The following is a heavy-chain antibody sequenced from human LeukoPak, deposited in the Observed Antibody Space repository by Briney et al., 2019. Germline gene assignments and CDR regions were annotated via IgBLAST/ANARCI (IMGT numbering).Heavy chain of an antibody. J-gene: IGHJ4*02. D-gene: IGHD3-9*01. Sequence: GASLQISCQGSGSIFTSSWISWGRELPGKGLEWMGRIDPSDSYTNYSPSFQGHVTISADKSISTAYLQWSSRKASDTAMYYCATLDTDFDYWGQGTLVTVSS. CDR1: GSIFTSSW. CDR3: ATLDTDFDY. CDR2: IDPSDSYT. V-gene: IGHV5-10-1*01.